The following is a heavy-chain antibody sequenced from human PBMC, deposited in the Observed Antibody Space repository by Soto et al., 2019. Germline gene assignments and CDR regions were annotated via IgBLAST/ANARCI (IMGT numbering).Heavy chain of an antibody. CDR2: IYYSGST. CDR1: GGCISSGGYY. Sequence: QVQLQESGPGLVKPSQTLSLTCTVSGGCISSGGYYWSWIRQHPGKGLEWIGYIYYSGSTYYNPSLKSRVTISVDTSKNQFSLKLSSVTAADTAVYYCARELRFGEDYYGMDVWGLGTTVTVSS. J-gene: IGHJ6*02. D-gene: IGHD3-10*01. CDR3: ARELRFGEDYYGMDV. V-gene: IGHV4-31*03.